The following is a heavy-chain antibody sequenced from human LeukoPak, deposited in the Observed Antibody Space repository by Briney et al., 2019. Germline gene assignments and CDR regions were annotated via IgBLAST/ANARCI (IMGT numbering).Heavy chain of an antibody. V-gene: IGHV3-48*03. D-gene: IGHD4-17*01. Sequence: AGGSLRLSCAASGFTFSSYEMNWVRQAPGKGLEWVSYISGSGSTIYYADSVKGRFTISRDNAKNSLYLQMNSLRAEDTAVYYCARDSWGNDYGDYYFDYWGQGTLVTASS. J-gene: IGHJ4*02. CDR1: GFTFSSYE. CDR2: ISGSGSTI. CDR3: ARDSWGNDYGDYYFDY.